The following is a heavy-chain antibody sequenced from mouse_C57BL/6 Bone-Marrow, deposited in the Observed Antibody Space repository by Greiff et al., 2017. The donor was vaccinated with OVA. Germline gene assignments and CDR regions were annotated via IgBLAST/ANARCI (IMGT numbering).Heavy chain of an antibody. D-gene: IGHD2-2*01. Sequence: QVQLQQSGAELARPGASVKLSCKASGYTFTSYGISWVKQRTGQGLEWIGEIYPRSGNTYYNEKFKGKATLTADKSSSTAYMELRSLTSEDSAVYLCERGWLRRLCAHGGKGTLVTVSA. CDR2: IYPRSGNT. J-gene: IGHJ3*01. CDR1: GYTFTSYG. V-gene: IGHV1-81*01. CDR3: ERGWLRRLCAH.